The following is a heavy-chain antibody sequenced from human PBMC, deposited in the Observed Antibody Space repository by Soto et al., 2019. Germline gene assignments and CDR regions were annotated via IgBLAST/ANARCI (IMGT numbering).Heavy chain of an antibody. D-gene: IGHD3-10*02. CDR2: ISDGTGRT. V-gene: IGHV3-23*01. CDR1: GFTFSRYA. Sequence: QSGGSLRLSCAASGFTFSRYALSWVRQAPGKGLEWVSAISDGTGRTYYADSVKGRFTISRDNSNNTLFLQMNSLRAEDTAVYYCAKSLLFGPARDYFDYWGQGAPVTVSS. CDR3: AKSLLFGPARDYFDY. J-gene: IGHJ4*02.